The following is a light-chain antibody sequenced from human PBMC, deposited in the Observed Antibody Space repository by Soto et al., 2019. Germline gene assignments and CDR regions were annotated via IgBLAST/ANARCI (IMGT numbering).Light chain of an antibody. CDR1: SEHSGYA. Sequence: QSVLTQSPSASASLGASVKLTCTLSSEHSGYAIAWHQQQPEKGPRYLMKVNSDGSHSKGDGIPDRFSGSSSGAERYLTISSLQSEDEADYYCQTWGTMIEEVVFGGGTKLTVL. CDR2: VNSDGSH. V-gene: IGLV4-69*01. CDR3: QTWGTMIEEVV. J-gene: IGLJ2*01.